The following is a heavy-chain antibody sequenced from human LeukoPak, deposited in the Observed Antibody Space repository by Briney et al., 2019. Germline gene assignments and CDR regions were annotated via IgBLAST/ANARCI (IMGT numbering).Heavy chain of an antibody. J-gene: IGHJ5*02. Sequence: SETLSLTCAVYGGSFSGYYWSWIRQPPGKGLEWIEEINHSGSTNYNPSLKSRVTLSVDTSKNQFSLKLSSVTAADTAVYYCARGGRIVVVPAAINWFDPWGQGTLVTVSS. CDR2: INHSGST. CDR1: GGSFSGYY. CDR3: ARGGRIVVVPAAINWFDP. V-gene: IGHV4-34*01. D-gene: IGHD2-2*01.